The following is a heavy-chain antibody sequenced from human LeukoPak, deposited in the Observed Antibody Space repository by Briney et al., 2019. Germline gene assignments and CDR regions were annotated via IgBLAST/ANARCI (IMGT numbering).Heavy chain of an antibody. J-gene: IGHJ4*02. V-gene: IGHV4-38-2*01. CDR1: GYSISSGYY. Sequence: SETLSLTCAVSGYSISSGYYWGWIRQPPGKGLEWIGSIYHSGSTYYNPSLKSRVTISVDTSKNQFSLKLSSVTAADTAVYYCARTRGGYGDYTFDSWGQGTLVTVSS. CDR2: IYHSGST. CDR3: ARTRGGYGDYTFDS. D-gene: IGHD4-17*01.